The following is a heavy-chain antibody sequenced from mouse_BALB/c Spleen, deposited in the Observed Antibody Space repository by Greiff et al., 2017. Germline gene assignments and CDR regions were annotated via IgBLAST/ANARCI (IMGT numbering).Heavy chain of an antibody. D-gene: IGHD3-1*01. CDR2: INPGSGGT. CDR3: ARKGSSGNAMDY. V-gene: IGHV1-54*01. Sequence: VKLQESGAELVRPGTSVKVSCKASGYAFTNYLIEWVKQRPGQGLEWIGVINPGSGGTNYNEKFKGKATLTADKSSSTAYMQLSSLTSDDSAVYFCARKGSSGNAMDYWGQGTSVTVSS. CDR1: GYAFTNYL. J-gene: IGHJ4*01.